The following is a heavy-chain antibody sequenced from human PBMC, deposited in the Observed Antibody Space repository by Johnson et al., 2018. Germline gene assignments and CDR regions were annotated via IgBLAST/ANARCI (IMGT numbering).Heavy chain of an antibody. D-gene: IGHD3-22*01. J-gene: IGHJ6*02. CDR2: IMPIFGTT. CDR1: GGTFSSYA. CDR3: AGAAGDSSGYYTYGMDV. V-gene: IGHV1-69*01. Sequence: QVQLVQSGAEAKKPGSSVKVSCKASGGTFSSYAISWVRQAPGQGLEWMGGIMPIFGTTKYAQKFQGRVTITADESTSPAYMELSSLRSEDTAVYYCAGAAGDSSGYYTYGMDVWGQGTTVTVSS.